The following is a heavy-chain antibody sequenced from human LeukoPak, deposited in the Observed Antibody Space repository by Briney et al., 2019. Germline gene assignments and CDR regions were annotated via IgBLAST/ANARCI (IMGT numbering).Heavy chain of an antibody. Sequence: SETLSLTCTVSGGSISNYYWGWIRQPPGKGLEWLGYIYYSGSTNYNPSLKSRVSISVDTSKNQFSLKLSSVTAADTAVYYCARGQIGYCTNGVCYPRGYFDYWGQGTLVTVSS. J-gene: IGHJ4*02. V-gene: IGHV4-59*01. CDR3: ARGQIGYCTNGVCYPRGYFDY. CDR1: GGSISNYY. CDR2: IYYSGST. D-gene: IGHD2-8*01.